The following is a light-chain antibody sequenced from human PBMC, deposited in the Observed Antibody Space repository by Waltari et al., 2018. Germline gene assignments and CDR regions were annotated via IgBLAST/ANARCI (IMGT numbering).Light chain of an antibody. CDR3: QTGGHGTWV. V-gene: IGLV4-69*01. CDR2: VNSDGSH. Sequence: VKLTCTLSSGHSSNIIAWLQQQPKKGPRFLMKVNSDGSHSRGDEIPDRFSGSSSGAERYLTISSLQSEDEADYYCQTGGHGTWVFGGGTKLTVL. CDR1: SGHSSNI. J-gene: IGLJ3*02.